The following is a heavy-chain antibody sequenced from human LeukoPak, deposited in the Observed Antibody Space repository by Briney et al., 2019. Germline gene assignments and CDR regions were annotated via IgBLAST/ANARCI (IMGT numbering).Heavy chain of an antibody. CDR3: ARGEYDFWSGYPYYMDV. D-gene: IGHD3-3*01. V-gene: IGHV1-2*02. J-gene: IGHJ6*03. CDR2: INPNSGGT. CDR1: GYTFTGYY. Sequence: ASVKVSCKASGYTFTGYYMHWVRQAPGQGLEWMGWINPNSGGTNYAQKFQGRVTMTRDTSISTACMELSRLRSDDTAVYYCARGEYDFWSGYPYYMDVWGKGTTVTVSS.